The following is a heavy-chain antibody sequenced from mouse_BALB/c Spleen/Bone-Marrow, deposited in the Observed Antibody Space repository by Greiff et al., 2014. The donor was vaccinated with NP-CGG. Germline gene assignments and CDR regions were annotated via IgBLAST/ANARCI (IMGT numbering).Heavy chain of an antibody. CDR2: ISYSGST. J-gene: IGHJ2*01. CDR1: GDSITSGY. CDR3: ARSGGNYDYFDY. D-gene: IGHD2-1*01. V-gene: IGHV3-8*02. Sequence: EVQLVESGPSLVKPSQTLSLTCSVTGDSITSGYWNWIRKFPGNKLEYMGYISYSGSTYYNPSLKSRMSITRDTSKNQYYLQLNSVTTEDTATYYCARSGGNYDYFDYWGQGTTLTVSS.